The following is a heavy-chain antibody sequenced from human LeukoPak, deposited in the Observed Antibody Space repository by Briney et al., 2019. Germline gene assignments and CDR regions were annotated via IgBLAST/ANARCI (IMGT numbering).Heavy chain of an antibody. D-gene: IGHD6-13*01. J-gene: IGHJ4*02. Sequence: SGTLSLTCAVSGGSISSSNWWSWVRQPPGKGLEWIGEIYHSGSTNYNPSLKSRVTISVGKSKNQFSLKLSSVTAADTAVYYCARGNGYSSRPFDYWGQGTLVTVSS. CDR3: ARGNGYSSRPFDY. CDR2: IYHSGST. V-gene: IGHV4-4*02. CDR1: GGSISSSNW.